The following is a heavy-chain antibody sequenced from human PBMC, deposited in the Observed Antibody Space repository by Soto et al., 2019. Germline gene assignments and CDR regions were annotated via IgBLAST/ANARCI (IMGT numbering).Heavy chain of an antibody. CDR1: VGSISSSNW. D-gene: IGHD3-10*02. CDR2: IYHSGST. Sequence: QVQLQESGPGLVKPSGTLSLTCAVSVGSISSSNWWSWVRQPPGKGLEWIGEIYHSGSTNYHPSLKSRVTISVDKSKNQFSLKLSSVTAADTAVYYCASVRGGYYSAMDVWGQGTTVTVSS. J-gene: IGHJ6*02. V-gene: IGHV4-4*02. CDR3: ASVRGGYYSAMDV.